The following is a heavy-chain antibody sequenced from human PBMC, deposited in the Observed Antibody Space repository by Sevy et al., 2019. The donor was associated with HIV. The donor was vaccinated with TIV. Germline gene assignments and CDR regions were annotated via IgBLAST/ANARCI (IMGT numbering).Heavy chain of an antibody. Sequence: GESLKISCKGSGYSFTSYWIGWVCQMPGKGLEWMGIIYPGDSDTRYSPSFQGQVTISADKSISTAYLQWSSLKASDTAMYYCARDWLYSNYYYGMDVWGQGTTVTVSS. CDR1: GYSFTSYW. V-gene: IGHV5-51*01. CDR2: IYPGDSDT. D-gene: IGHD2-2*02. J-gene: IGHJ6*02. CDR3: ARDWLYSNYYYGMDV.